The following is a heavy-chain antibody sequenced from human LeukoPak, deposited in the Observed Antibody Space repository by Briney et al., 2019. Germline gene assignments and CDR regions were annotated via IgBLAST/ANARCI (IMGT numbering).Heavy chain of an antibody. CDR1: GFTFSSYW. Sequence: GGSLRLSCAASGFTFSSYWMSWVRQAPGKGLEWVASIKQDGSAKDYVDSVKGRFTISRDNGKNSLHLQMNSLRGQDTAVYYCPTWSGSSSFFFDYWGQAILVAVSS. CDR3: PTWSGSSSFFFDY. J-gene: IGHJ4*02. CDR2: IKQDGSAK. D-gene: IGHD6-13*01. V-gene: IGHV3-7*01.